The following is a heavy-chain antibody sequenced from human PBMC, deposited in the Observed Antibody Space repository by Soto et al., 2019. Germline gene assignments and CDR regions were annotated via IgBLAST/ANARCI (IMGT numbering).Heavy chain of an antibody. D-gene: IGHD6-19*01. CDR1: GETFNSYY. Sequence: SETMYLTCAVYGETFNSYYWSGIRQPPGKGLEWIGEIDHSGSTNYTPSLKSRVTISLDTSKNQFSLRLSSLTAADTAVYYCARGHRGYSSKGWFDPWGQGTLVTVSS. V-gene: IGHV4-34*01. J-gene: IGHJ5*02. CDR2: IDHSGST. CDR3: ARGHRGYSSKGWFDP.